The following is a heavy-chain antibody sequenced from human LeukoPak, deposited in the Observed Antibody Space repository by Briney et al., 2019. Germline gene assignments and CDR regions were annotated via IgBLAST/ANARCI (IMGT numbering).Heavy chain of an antibody. D-gene: IGHD1-7*01. Sequence: SVKVSCKASGGAFISYAISWVRQAPGQGLEWMGGIIPIFGTANYAQKFQGRVTITADESTSSAYMELSSLRSEDTAVYYCARASIITGTSLRIHLDVWGQGTTVTVSS. CDR2: IIPIFGTA. CDR1: GGAFISYA. V-gene: IGHV1-69*13. CDR3: ARASIITGTSLRIHLDV. J-gene: IGHJ6*02.